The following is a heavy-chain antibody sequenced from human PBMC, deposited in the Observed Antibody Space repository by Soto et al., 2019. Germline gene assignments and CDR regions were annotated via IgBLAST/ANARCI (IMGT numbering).Heavy chain of an antibody. CDR2: ISTYNGDT. CDR1: GYTFTRSG. CDR3: AREVVSHFDY. D-gene: IGHD2-15*01. J-gene: IGHJ4*02. Sequence: ASVKVSCKASGYTFTRSGISWVRQAPGQGLEWMGWISTYNGDTNYAQTFQGRVTMTRDTSASTAYMELSSLRSEDTAVYYCAREVVSHFDYWGQGTLVTVSS. V-gene: IGHV1-18*01.